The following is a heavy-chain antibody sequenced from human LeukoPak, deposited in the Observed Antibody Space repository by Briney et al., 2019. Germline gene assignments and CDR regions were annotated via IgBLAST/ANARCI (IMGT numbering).Heavy chain of an antibody. D-gene: IGHD3-22*01. CDR3: AILRYYYDSSGYPP. CDR2: INPNSGGT. J-gene: IGHJ5*02. CDR1: GYTFTLYY. Sequence: ASVKVPCKASGYTFTLYYMHWVRQAPGQGLEWMGWINPNSGGTNYAQKFQGRVTMTRGTSISTAYMELSRLRSDDTAVYYCAILRYYYDSSGYPPWGQGTLVTVSS. V-gene: IGHV1-2*02.